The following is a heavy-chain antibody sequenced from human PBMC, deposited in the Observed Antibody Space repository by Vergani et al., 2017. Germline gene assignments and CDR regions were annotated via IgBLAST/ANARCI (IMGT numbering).Heavy chain of an antibody. Sequence: QVQLAESGGGRVQPGRSLRLSCAASGFSFSSHAIHWVRQAPGKGLEWVAVISNDGSKKYYADSVKGRFTISRDNSKNTLDLQMNSLRTQDTAVYYCAKRDAGFAFDIWGQGTMVTVSS. CDR2: ISNDGSKK. J-gene: IGHJ3*02. CDR1: GFSFSSHA. D-gene: IGHD3-10*01. V-gene: IGHV3-30*18. CDR3: AKRDAGFAFDI.